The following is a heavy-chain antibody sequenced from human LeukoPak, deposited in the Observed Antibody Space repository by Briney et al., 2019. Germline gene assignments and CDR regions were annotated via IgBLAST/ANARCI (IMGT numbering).Heavy chain of an antibody. J-gene: IGHJ6*02. CDR3: ARRMCSSGCNYYYYAMDV. D-gene: IGHD6-19*01. CDR1: GYTFTSYA. V-gene: IGHV7-4-1*02. CDR2: IKTNTGNS. Sequence: GASVKVSCKASGYTFTSYAMNWVRQAPGQGLEWMGWIKTNTGNSMYAQGFTGRFVFSLDTSVSTAYLQISSLKAEDTAVYYCARRMCSSGCNYYYYAMDVWGQGTTVTVSS.